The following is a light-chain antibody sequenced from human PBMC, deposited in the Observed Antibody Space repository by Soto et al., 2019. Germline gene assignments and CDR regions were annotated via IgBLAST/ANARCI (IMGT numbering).Light chain of an antibody. CDR2: DVS. Sequence: CALTQAASVSGAAGQSITISCTGTSSDVGGYNYVSWYQQHPGKAPKLMIYDVSNRPSGVSNRFSGSKSGNTASLTISGLQAEDEADYYCSSYTSSSTLDVFGTGTKVTVL. V-gene: IGLV2-14*01. CDR3: SSYTSSSTLDV. CDR1: SSDVGGYNY. J-gene: IGLJ1*01.